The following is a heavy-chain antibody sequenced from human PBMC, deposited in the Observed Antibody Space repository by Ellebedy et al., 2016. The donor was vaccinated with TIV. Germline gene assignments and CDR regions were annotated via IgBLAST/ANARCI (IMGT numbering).Heavy chain of an antibody. CDR3: ARPKVVAGFHAFDI. CDR1: GYTFTNYW. V-gene: IGHV5-51*01. J-gene: IGHJ3*02. D-gene: IGHD3-22*01. CDR2: IYPGDSDT. Sequence: GESLKISXKGSGYTFTNYWIGWVRQMPGKGLEWMGIIYPGDSDTRYSPSFQGQVTISADKSISTAYLQWSSLKASDTAMYYCARPKVVAGFHAFDIWGQGTMVTVSS.